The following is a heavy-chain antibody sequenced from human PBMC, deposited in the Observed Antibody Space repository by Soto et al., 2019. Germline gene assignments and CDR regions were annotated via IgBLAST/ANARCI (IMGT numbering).Heavy chain of an antibody. D-gene: IGHD2-21*02. V-gene: IGHV1-3*01. CDR1: GYTFTSYA. J-gene: IGHJ4*02. Sequence: ASVKVSCKSSGYTFTSYAMHWVRQAPGQRLEWMGWINASNGKTKYSQKIRDRVTITRDRSASTAYMELSSVRSEDTAVYDWARSIGEVTALGYWGRGTLVTVCS. CDR2: INASNGKT. CDR3: ARSIGEVTALGY.